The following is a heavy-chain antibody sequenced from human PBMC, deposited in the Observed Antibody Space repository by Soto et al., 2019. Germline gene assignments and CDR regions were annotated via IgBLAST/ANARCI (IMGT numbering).Heavy chain of an antibody. V-gene: IGHV3-74*01. CDR2: INSDGSSI. CDR1: GFTFSGYW. J-gene: IGHJ4*02. Sequence: GGSLSLSCAASGFTFSGYWLHWVRQAPGKGLVWVSRINSDGSSISYADSVKGRFTISRDNAKNTLYLQMNSLRVEDTAVYYCARETGYSSGWRQDYWGQGTLVTVSS. CDR3: ARETGYSSGWRQDY. D-gene: IGHD6-19*01.